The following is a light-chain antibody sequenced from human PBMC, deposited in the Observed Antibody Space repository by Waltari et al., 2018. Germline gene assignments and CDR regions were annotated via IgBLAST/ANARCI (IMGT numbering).Light chain of an antibody. J-gene: IGLJ2*01. CDR3: SSYTSSSALV. Sequence: QSALTQSASVSGSPGQSITISCTGTSSDVGGYNHVSWYQQHPGKAPKLMIYDGTNLPSGVSNRFSGSKSGNTASLTISGLQAEDEADYYCSSYTSSSALVFGGGTKLTVL. CDR2: DGT. CDR1: SSDVGGYNH. V-gene: IGLV2-14*03.